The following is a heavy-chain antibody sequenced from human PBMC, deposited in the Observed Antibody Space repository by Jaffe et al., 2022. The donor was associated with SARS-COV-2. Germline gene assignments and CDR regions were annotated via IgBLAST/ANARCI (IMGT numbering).Heavy chain of an antibody. Sequence: EVQLVESGGGLVKPGRSLRLSCTASGFTFGDYAMSWFRQAPGKGLEWVGFIRSKAYGGTTEYAASVKGRFTISRDDSKSIAYLQMNSLKTEDTAVYYCTRDVPYCSSTSCYNGFDPWGQGTLVTVSS. J-gene: IGHJ5*02. D-gene: IGHD2-2*02. V-gene: IGHV3-49*05. CDR1: GFTFGDYA. CDR3: TRDVPYCSSTSCYNGFDP. CDR2: IRSKAYGGTT.